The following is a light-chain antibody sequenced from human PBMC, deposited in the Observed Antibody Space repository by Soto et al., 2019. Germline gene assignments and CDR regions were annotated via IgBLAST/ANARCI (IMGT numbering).Light chain of an antibody. CDR2: GES. CDR3: QQYYNWART. Sequence: DIVMTQSPAPLSVTPGARATLSCRTSQSVSTNVASSQQKPRQAPSLLIYGESTSATGIPARFTAGGFATALSRTTGGLPCGGFAAYYCQQYYNWARTGGQRTEVVIK. CDR1: QSVSTN. V-gene: IGKV3-15*01. J-gene: IGKJ1*01.